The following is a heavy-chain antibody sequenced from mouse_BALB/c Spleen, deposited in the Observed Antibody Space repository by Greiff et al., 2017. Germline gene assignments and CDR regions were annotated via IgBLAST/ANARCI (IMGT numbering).Heavy chain of an antibody. CDR2: ISSGGGST. D-gene: IGHD2-1*01. Sequence: DVKLVESGGGLVKPGGSLKLSCAASGFAFSSYDMSWVRQTPEKRLEWVAYISSGGGSTYYPDTVKGRFTISRDNAKNTLYLQMSSLKSEDTAMYYCARHHGNYEYFDVWGAGTTVTVSS. CDR1: GFAFSSYD. V-gene: IGHV5-12-1*01. J-gene: IGHJ1*01. CDR3: ARHHGNYEYFDV.